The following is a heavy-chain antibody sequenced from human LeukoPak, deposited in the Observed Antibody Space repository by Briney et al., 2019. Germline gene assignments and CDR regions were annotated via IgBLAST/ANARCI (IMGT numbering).Heavy chain of an antibody. CDR2: ISAYNGNT. Sequence: GASVKVSCKASGYTFTSYGISWVRQAPGQGLEWMGWISAYNGNTNYAQKLQGRVTMTTDTSTSTAYMELRSLRSDDTAVYYCARARDYDSSGYYFRRSPRANDYWGQGTLVTVSS. CDR1: GYTFTSYG. CDR3: ARARDYDSSGYYFRRSPRANDY. V-gene: IGHV1-18*01. D-gene: IGHD3-22*01. J-gene: IGHJ4*02.